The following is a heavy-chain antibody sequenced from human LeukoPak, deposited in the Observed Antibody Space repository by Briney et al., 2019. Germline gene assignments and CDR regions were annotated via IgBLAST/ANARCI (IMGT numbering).Heavy chain of an antibody. J-gene: IGHJ5*02. CDR2: IYYSGST. CDR1: GGSISSSSYY. Sequence: PSETLSLTCTVSGGSISSSSYYWGWIRQPPGKGLEWIGSIYYSGSTNYNPSLKSRVTMSVDTSKNQFSLKLSSVTAADTAVYYCARDRVQWLVHRNNWFDPWGQGTLVTVSS. D-gene: IGHD6-19*01. CDR3: ARDRVQWLVHRNNWFDP. V-gene: IGHV4-39*07.